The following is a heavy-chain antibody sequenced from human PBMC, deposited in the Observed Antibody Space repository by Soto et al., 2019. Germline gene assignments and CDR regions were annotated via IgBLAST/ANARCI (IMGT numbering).Heavy chain of an antibody. J-gene: IGHJ4*02. D-gene: IGHD6-13*01. Sequence: GASVKVSCKDSGYTFTIYYMHWVRQAPGQGLEWMGWINPNSGGTNYAQKFQGWVTMTRDTSISTAYMELSRLRSDDTAVYYCARAAYSRSWYWAFDYWGQGTLVTVSS. CDR2: INPNSGGT. CDR3: ARAAYSRSWYWAFDY. CDR1: GYTFTIYY. V-gene: IGHV1-2*04.